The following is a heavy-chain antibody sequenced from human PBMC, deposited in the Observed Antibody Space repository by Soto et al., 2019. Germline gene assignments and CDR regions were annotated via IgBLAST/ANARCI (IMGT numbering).Heavy chain of an antibody. Sequence: SETLSLTCTVSGGSISSGDYYWSWIRQPPGKGLEWIGYIYYSGSTYYNPSLKSRVTISVDTSKNQFSLKLSSVTAADTAVYYCARERITMVRSWFDPWGQGTLVTVSS. J-gene: IGHJ5*02. V-gene: IGHV4-30-4*01. CDR3: ARERITMVRSWFDP. CDR1: GGSISSGDYY. D-gene: IGHD3-10*01. CDR2: IYYSGST.